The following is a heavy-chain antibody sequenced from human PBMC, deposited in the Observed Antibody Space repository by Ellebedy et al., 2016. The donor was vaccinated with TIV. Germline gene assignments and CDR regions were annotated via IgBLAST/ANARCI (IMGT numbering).Heavy chain of an antibody. D-gene: IGHD2-15*01. CDR3: ARDACRTFSGGRCYSHCYGMDV. CDR2: INAGNGNT. J-gene: IGHJ6*02. CDR1: GYTFISYT. Sequence: AASVKVSCKASGYTFISYTMHWVRQAPGQRLEWMGWINAGNGNTKYSQKFQGRVTITRDTSASTAYMELSSLRSEDTAVYYCARDACRTFSGGRCYSHCYGMDVWGQGTTVTVSS. V-gene: IGHV1-3*01.